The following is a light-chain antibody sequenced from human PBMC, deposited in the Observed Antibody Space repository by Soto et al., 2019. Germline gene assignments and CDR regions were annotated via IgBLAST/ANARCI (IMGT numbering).Light chain of an antibody. CDR1: QSVNSN. CDR3: QQYSKWPIT. Sequence: DILLTQSPAILSVSPGQSPTLSCRASQSVNSNYLAWYQQHPGQPPRLLIYGISTRATGIPARFSGSGSGTEFSLAISSLQSEDFAVYYCQQYSKWPITFGQGTRLEIK. J-gene: IGKJ5*01. CDR2: GIS. V-gene: IGKV3-15*01.